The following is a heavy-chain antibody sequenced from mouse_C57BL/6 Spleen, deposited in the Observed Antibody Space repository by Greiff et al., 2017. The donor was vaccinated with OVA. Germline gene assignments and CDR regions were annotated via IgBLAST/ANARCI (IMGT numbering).Heavy chain of an antibody. D-gene: IGHD3-3*01. CDR2: IDPENGDT. CDR3: TTPLGAMDY. Sequence: EVKLVESGAELVRPGASVKLSCTASGFNIKDDYMHWVKQRPEQGLEWIGWIDPENGDTAYASKFQGKATITADTSSNTAYLQLSSLTSEDTAVYYCTTPLGAMDYWGQGTSVTVSS. CDR1: GFNIKDDY. V-gene: IGHV14-4*01. J-gene: IGHJ4*01.